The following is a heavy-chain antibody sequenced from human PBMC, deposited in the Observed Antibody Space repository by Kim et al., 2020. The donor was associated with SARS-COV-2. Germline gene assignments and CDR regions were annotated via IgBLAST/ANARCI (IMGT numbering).Heavy chain of an antibody. D-gene: IGHD3-22*01. J-gene: IGHJ6*02. CDR3: ARVGSYDSSGYPGFYGMDV. V-gene: IGHV1-2*04. Sequence: ASVKVSCKASGYTFTGYYMHWVRQAPGQGLEWMGWINPNSGGTNYAQKFQGWVTMTRDTSISTAYMELSRLRSDDTAVYYCARVGSYDSSGYPGFYGMDVWGQGTTVTVSS. CDR2: INPNSGGT. CDR1: GYTFTGYY.